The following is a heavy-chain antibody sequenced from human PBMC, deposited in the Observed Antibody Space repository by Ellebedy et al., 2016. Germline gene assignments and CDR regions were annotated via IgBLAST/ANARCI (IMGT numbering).Heavy chain of an antibody. V-gene: IGHV3-21*06. J-gene: IGHJ4*02. Sequence: GGSLRLXCATSGFTFRNFFMSWVRQAPGKGLEWVATIVNSGRETYYADPLKGRFTISRDNAMNSLYLQMDSLTVEDTAVYYCTRDGSEWSRDYWGQGTLVTVSS. CDR2: IVNSGRET. CDR1: GFTFRNFF. CDR3: TRDGSEWSRDY. D-gene: IGHD2-8*01.